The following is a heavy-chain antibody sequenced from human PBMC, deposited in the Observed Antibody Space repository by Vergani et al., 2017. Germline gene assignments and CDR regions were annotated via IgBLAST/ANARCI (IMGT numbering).Heavy chain of an antibody. CDR3: ARETAPTFCSGGVCHSRDVFDI. V-gene: IGHV4-61*02. D-gene: IGHD2-15*01. CDR1: GDSITRGTFY. CDR2: IYSSGST. Sequence: QVRLQESGPGLVKPSQTLSLTCTVSGDSITRGTFYWSWIRQPAGKGLEWIGRIYSSGSTNYNPSLKSRVTMSVDTSKNQFSLRLTSVTAADTAVYFCARETAPTFCSGGVCHSRDVFDIWGQGTMVTVSS. J-gene: IGHJ3*02.